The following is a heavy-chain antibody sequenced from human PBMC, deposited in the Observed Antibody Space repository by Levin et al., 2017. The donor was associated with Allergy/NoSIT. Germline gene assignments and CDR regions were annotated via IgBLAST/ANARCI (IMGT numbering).Heavy chain of an antibody. CDR2: IKSKTDGGTT. D-gene: IGHD2-15*01. CDR3: TTGYCSGGSCTY. Sequence: PSETLSLTCAASGFTFSNAWMSWVRQAPGKGLEWVGRIKSKTDGGTTDYAAPVKGRFTISRDDSKNTLYLQMNSLKTEDTAVYYCTTGYCSGGSCTYWGQGTLVTVSA. J-gene: IGHJ4*02. V-gene: IGHV3-15*01. CDR1: GFTFSNAW.